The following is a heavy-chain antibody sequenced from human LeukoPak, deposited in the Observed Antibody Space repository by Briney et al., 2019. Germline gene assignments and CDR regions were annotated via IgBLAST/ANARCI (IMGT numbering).Heavy chain of an antibody. CDR2: IYYSATT. V-gene: IGHV4-39*01. CDR1: GGSIRNNNYY. Sequence: PSETLSLTCTVSGGSIRNNNYYWAWLRPPPGTGLEWLGSIYYSATTYYNPSLKSRVTISVDTSKNQFSLKLTSVTAADTAVYYCARPNVDTAMAELYWFFDVWGRGTLVTVPS. D-gene: IGHD5-18*01. CDR3: ARPNVDTAMAELYWFFDV. J-gene: IGHJ2*01.